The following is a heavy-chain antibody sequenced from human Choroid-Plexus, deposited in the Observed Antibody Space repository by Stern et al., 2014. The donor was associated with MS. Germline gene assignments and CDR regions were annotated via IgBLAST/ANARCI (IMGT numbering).Heavy chain of an antibody. J-gene: IGHJ5*02. CDR3: AKDRQYLTYFFDH. Sequence: VQLVESGGGVVQPGRPLRLSCVASGFTFGSCAMHWVRQALGKGVEWVGGVSYDGSNKYYADSVKGRFTISRDNSQNTLYMQMSSLRPEDTAVYYCAKDRQYLTYFFDHWGQGSLVTVSS. CDR2: VSYDGSNK. V-gene: IGHV3-30*18. D-gene: IGHD2/OR15-2a*01. CDR1: GFTFGSCA.